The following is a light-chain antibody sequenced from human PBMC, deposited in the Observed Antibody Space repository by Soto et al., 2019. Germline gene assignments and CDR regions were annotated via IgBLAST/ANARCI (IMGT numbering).Light chain of an antibody. Sequence: EVGLTQSPATLSLYPGERATLSCRASQSVDRSLAWYQQKLGQAPRLLIYDASNRATGIPGRFSGSGSGTDFTLTISSLEPEDFAVYYCQQRGSFGQGTKVEIK. CDR1: QSVDRS. J-gene: IGKJ2*01. V-gene: IGKV3-11*01. CDR2: DAS. CDR3: QQRGS.